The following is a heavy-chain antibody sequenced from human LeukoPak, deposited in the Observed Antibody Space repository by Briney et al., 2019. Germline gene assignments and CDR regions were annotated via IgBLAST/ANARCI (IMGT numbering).Heavy chain of an antibody. J-gene: IGHJ6*03. CDR1: GGSISSYY. V-gene: IGHV4-59*12. Sequence: SETLSLTCTVSGGSISSYYWSWIRQPPGKGLEWIGCIYYSGSTNYNPSLKSRVTISVDTSKNQFSLKLSSVTAADTAVYYCGRVATMVRGVNYYYYYMDVWGKGTTVTVSS. CDR3: GRVATMVRGVNYYYYYMDV. D-gene: IGHD3-10*01. CDR2: IYYSGST.